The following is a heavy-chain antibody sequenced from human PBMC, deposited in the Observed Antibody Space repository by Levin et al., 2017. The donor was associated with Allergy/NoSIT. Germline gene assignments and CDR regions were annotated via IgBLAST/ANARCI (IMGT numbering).Heavy chain of an antibody. V-gene: IGHV5-51*01. Sequence: GGSLRLSCKGSGYSFTSYWIGWVRQMPGKGLEWMGIIYPGDSDTRYSPSFQGQVTISADKSISTAYLQWSSLKASDTAMYYCARPRLDMIDAFDIWGQGTMVTVSS. CDR3: ARPRLDMIDAFDI. CDR1: GYSFTSYW. J-gene: IGHJ3*02. D-gene: IGHD3-16*01. CDR2: IYPGDSDT.